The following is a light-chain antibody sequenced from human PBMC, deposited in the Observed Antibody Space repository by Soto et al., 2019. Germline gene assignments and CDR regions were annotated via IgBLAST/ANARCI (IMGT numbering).Light chain of an antibody. CDR1: QSLIHSDGSTY. CDR3: MQGPHWPWT. V-gene: IGKV2-30*02. CDR2: EVS. J-gene: IGKJ1*01. Sequence: DVVLTQSPLSLPVTLGQPASISCRSSQSLIHSDGSTYLSWFQQRPGQSPRRLIYEVSDRDSGVPARFSVSGSGPDLTLKTSRVEAEDVGVYYCMQGPHWPWTFGQGTKVEL.